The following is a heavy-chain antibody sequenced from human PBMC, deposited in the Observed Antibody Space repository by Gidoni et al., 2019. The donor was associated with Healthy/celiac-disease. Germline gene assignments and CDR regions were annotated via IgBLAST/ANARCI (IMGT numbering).Heavy chain of an antibody. CDR1: SS. CDR3: ARGRVRGLGY. V-gene: IGHV4-34*01. D-gene: IGHD3-10*01. Sequence: SSWSWIRQTPGKSLAWMGENNQSGSTNYTPSLKSRVTISVDTSKNQFSLKLSSVTGADTAVYYCARGRVRGLGYWGQGTLVTVSS. J-gene: IGHJ4*02. CDR2: NNQSGST.